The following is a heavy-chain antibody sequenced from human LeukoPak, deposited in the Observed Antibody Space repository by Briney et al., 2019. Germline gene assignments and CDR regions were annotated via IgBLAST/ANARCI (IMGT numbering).Heavy chain of an antibody. D-gene: IGHD2-2*01. CDR2: INPNSGGT. V-gene: IGHV1-2*02. Sequence: ASVKVSCKAAGYTFTGYYKHWVRQAPGQGLEWMGWINPNSGGTNYAQKFQGRATMTRDTSTSTVYMELSSLRSEDTAVYYCARGALYCSSTSCLDYWGQGTLVTVSS. J-gene: IGHJ4*02. CDR3: ARGALYCSSTSCLDY. CDR1: GYTFTGYY.